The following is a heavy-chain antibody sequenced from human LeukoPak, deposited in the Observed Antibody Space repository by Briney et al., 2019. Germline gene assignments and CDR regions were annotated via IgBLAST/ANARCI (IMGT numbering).Heavy chain of an antibody. CDR2: ISWNSGSI. Sequence: GGSLRLSCAASGFTFDDYAMHWVRQAPGKGLEWVSGISWNSGSIGYADSVKGRFTISRDNAKNSLYLQMNSLRAEDTALYYCAKVVVAATLYGDAFDIWGQGTMVTVSS. CDR3: AKVVVAATLYGDAFDI. V-gene: IGHV3-9*01. CDR1: GFTFDDYA. J-gene: IGHJ3*02. D-gene: IGHD2-15*01.